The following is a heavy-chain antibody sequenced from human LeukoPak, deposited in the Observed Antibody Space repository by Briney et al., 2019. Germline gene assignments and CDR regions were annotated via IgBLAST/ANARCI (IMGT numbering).Heavy chain of an antibody. J-gene: IGHJ4*02. CDR1: GGTFSSYA. CDR3: ARDKAMAFDY. Sequence: ASVKVSCKASGGTFSSYAISWVRQAPGQGLEWMGGINPNSGGTNYAQKFQGRVTMTRDTSISTAYMELSRLRSDDTAVYYCARDKAMAFDYWGQGTLVTVSS. V-gene: IGHV1-2*02. D-gene: IGHD5-18*01. CDR2: INPNSGGT.